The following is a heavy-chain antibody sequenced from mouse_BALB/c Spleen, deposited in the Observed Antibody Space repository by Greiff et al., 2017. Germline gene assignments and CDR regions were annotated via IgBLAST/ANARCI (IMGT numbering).Heavy chain of an antibody. Sequence: VQLKESGGGLVQPGGSRKLSCAASGFTFSDYGMAWVRQAPGKGPEWVAFISNLAYSIYYADTVTGRFTISRENAKNTLYLEMSSLRSEDTAMYYCARAGYGNEFAYWGQGTLVTVSA. J-gene: IGHJ3*01. D-gene: IGHD2-10*02. CDR1: GFTFSDYG. V-gene: IGHV5-15*02. CDR2: ISNLAYSI. CDR3: ARAGYGNEFAY.